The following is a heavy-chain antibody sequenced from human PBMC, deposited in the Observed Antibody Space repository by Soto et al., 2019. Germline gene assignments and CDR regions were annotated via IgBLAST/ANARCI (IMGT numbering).Heavy chain of an antibody. J-gene: IGHJ5*02. CDR3: ARSILAAAGNGPPTEPNWFGP. CDR2: IYPGDSDT. V-gene: IGHV5-51*01. CDR1: GYSFTSYW. D-gene: IGHD6-13*01. Sequence: EVQLVQSGAEVKKPGESLKISCKGSGYSFTSYWIGWVRQMPGKGLEWMGIIYPGDSDTRYSPSFQGQVTISADKSNRNAYPQWRSLKASETAMYYCARSILAAAGNGPPTEPNWFGPWGPGTLVTVSS.